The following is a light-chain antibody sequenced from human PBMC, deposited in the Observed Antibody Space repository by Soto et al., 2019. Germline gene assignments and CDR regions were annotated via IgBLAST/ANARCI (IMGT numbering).Light chain of an antibody. V-gene: IGLV1-44*01. Sequence: QTVVTQPPAASGTPGQRVIISCSGSSSNIGSNTVTWCQQLPGAAPKLLIYDNDQRPSGVPDRFSGSKSGTSASLAISGLQSEDEADYYCAAWDDSLNGPTYVFGTGTKLTVL. CDR1: SSNIGSNT. CDR3: AAWDDSLNGPTYV. J-gene: IGLJ1*01. CDR2: DND.